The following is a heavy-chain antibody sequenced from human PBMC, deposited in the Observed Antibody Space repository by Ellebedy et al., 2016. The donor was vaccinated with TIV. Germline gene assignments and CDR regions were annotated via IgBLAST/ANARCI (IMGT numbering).Heavy chain of an antibody. D-gene: IGHD3-3*01. Sequence: ASVKVSCXASGYTFTSYGISWVRQAPGKGLEWLGWISAYSGTTKYVRSLQGRITMTTDTFTSTAYMELRSLRSDDTATYFCGRVDDEMVDSWDGFVAFDIWGQGTVVTVSS. V-gene: IGHV1-18*01. CDR3: GRVDDEMVDSWDGFVAFDI. J-gene: IGHJ3*02. CDR1: GYTFTSYG. CDR2: ISAYSGTT.